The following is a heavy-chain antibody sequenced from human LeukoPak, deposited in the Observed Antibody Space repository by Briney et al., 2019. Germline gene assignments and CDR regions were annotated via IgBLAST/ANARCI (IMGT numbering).Heavy chain of an antibody. D-gene: IGHD4-17*01. J-gene: IGHJ3*02. CDR3: ASPTHDYGDYLNDAFDI. V-gene: IGHV1-2*02. CDR2: INPNSGGT. Sequence: ASVKVSCKASGYTFTGYYMHWVRQAPGQGLEWMGWINPNSGGTNYAQKFQGRVTITADESTSTAYMELSSLRSEDTAVYYCASPTHDYGDYLNDAFDIWGQGTMVTVSS. CDR1: GYTFTGYY.